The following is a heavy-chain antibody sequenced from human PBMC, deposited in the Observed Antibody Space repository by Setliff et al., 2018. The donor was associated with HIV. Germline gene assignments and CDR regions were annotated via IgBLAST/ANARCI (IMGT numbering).Heavy chain of an antibody. V-gene: IGHV3-21*04. CDR3: AKPLTQWGVSPYHYAVDV. CDR2: ISSSSSYI. J-gene: IGHJ6*02. Sequence: PGGSLRLSCAASGFTFSTYRMNWVRQAPGKGLEWVSSISSSSSYIYYADSLKGRFTISRDNAKNSLYLQMNSLRAEDTAVYYCAKPLTQWGVSPYHYAVDVWGQGTTVTVSS. CDR1: GFTFSTYR. D-gene: IGHD1-26*01.